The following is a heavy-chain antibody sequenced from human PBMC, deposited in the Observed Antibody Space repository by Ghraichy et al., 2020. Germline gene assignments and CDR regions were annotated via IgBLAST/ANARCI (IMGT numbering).Heavy chain of an antibody. D-gene: IGHD2-21*02. V-gene: IGHV3-43D*03. CDR3: AKALYCGGDCYSNPTPYYYYYGMDV. CDR1: GFTFDDYA. Sequence: GGSLRLSCAASGFTFDDYAMHWVRQAPGKGLEWVSLISWDGGSTYYADSVKGRFTISRDNSKNSLYLQMNSLRAEDTALYYCAKALYCGGDCYSNPTPYYYYYGMDVWGQGTTVTVSS. CDR2: ISWDGGST. J-gene: IGHJ6*02.